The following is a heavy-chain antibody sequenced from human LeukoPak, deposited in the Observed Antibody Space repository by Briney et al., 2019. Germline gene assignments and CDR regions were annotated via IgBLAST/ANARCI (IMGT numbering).Heavy chain of an antibody. CDR1: GGSISSYY. V-gene: IGHV4-4*08. CDR2: IYTSGST. CDR3: ASRPSDDAFDI. Sequence: SETLSLTCTVSGGSISSYYWSWIRQPPGRGLEWIGRIYTSGSTNYNPSLKSRVTISVDTSKNQFSLKLSSVTAADTAVYYCASRPSDDAFDIWGQGTMVTVSS. D-gene: IGHD2-2*01. J-gene: IGHJ3*02.